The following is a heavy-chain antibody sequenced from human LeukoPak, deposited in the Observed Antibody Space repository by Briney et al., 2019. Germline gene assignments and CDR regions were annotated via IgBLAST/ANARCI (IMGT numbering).Heavy chain of an antibody. Sequence: GGSLRLSCAASGFTFSSYGMHWVRQAPGKGLEWVAVIWYDGSNKYYADSVKGRFTISRDNSKNTLYLQMNSLRAEDTAVYYCARDCSSTSYDGSPFDYWGQGTLVTVSS. J-gene: IGHJ4*02. D-gene: IGHD2-2*01. CDR2: IWYDGSNK. CDR3: ARDCSSTSYDGSPFDY. V-gene: IGHV3-33*01. CDR1: GFTFSSYG.